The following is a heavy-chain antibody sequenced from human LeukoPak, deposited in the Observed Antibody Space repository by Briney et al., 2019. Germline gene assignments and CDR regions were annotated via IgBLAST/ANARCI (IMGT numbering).Heavy chain of an antibody. J-gene: IGHJ4*02. CDR2: IGGSGTRT. D-gene: IGHD2-2*03. CDR3: AKDSHWILFDD. V-gene: IGHV3-23*01. Sequence: GGSLRLSCSASGFTFTTYGMNWVRQAQGRGLEWVSGIGGSGTRTYYADSVKGRFTISRDNSKNTLYLQMNSLRDEDTAVYYCAKDSHWILFDDWGQGTLVTVSS. CDR1: GFTFTTYG.